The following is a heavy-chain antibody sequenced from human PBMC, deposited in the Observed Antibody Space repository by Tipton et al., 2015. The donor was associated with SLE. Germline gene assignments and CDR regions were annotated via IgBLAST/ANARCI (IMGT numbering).Heavy chain of an antibody. J-gene: IGHJ2*01. Sequence: TLSLTCTVSGGSISSYYWSWIRQPPGKGLERIGYIYYSGSTNYNPSLKSRVTISVDTSKNQFSLKLSSVTAADTAVYYCARERVAVAATPWYFDLWGRGTLVTVSS. CDR3: ARERVAVAATPWYFDL. D-gene: IGHD6-19*01. CDR2: IYYSGST. V-gene: IGHV4-59*01. CDR1: GGSISSYY.